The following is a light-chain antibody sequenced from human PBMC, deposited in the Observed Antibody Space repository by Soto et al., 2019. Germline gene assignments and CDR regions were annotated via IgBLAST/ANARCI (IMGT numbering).Light chain of an antibody. Sequence: DIKMTQSPSSLSASVGDRVTITCRASQYISNYLKWYQQKSGTAPKLLIHTASTLQSGVPSRFSGRGSGPDFTLTSSSVQPDDFAIYFWQQRYSTPPTLGQGTTLEI. CDR3: QQRYSTPPT. CDR2: TAS. V-gene: IGKV1-39*01. CDR1: QYISNY. J-gene: IGKJ2*01.